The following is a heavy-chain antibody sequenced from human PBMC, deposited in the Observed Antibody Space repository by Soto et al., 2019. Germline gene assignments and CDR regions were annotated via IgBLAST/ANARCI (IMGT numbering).Heavy chain of an antibody. D-gene: IGHD6-13*01. CDR2: ISGSGGST. Sequence: EVQLLESGGGLVQPGGSLRLSCAASGFTFSSYAMSWVRQAPGKGLEWVSAISGSGGSTYYADSVKGRFTISRDNSKNTRYLQMNSLRAEDTAVYYCAKGTAQQLVPSYYYGMDVWGQGTTVTVSS. CDR1: GFTFSSYA. V-gene: IGHV3-23*01. CDR3: AKGTAQQLVPSYYYGMDV. J-gene: IGHJ6*02.